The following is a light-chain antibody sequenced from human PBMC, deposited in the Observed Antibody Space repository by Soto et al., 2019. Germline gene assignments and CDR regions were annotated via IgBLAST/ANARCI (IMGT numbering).Light chain of an antibody. CDR1: QSLYNSNNLNY. Sequence: DIVMTQSPDSLAVSLGERATINCKSSQSLYNSNNLNYLAWYQQKPGQTPKLLLSWASTRESGVPDRFSGSGSGTDFTLTSSILPAADVAAYYCQRYHSNPSSFGQGTKLEIK. V-gene: IGKV4-1*01. CDR2: WAS. CDR3: QRYHSNPSS. J-gene: IGKJ2*01.